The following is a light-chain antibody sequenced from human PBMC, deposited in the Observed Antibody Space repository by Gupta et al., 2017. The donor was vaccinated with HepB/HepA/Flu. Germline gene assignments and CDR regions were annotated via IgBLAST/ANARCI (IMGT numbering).Light chain of an antibody. CDR2: KAS. V-gene: IGKV1-5*03. J-gene: IGKJ1*01. CDR1: QTINNW. CDR3: QRDGEYWGWT. Sequence: LQMTQSPSTLSASVGDRVTITCRASQTINNWLAWYQQKPGKSPKLLIYKASRLESGVPSRFSGRGSGTDFSLTISSRQPDDIAAYYCQRDGEYWGWTFGQGTKVEI.